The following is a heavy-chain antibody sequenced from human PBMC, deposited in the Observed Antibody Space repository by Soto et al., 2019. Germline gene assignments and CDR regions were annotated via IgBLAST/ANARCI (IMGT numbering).Heavy chain of an antibody. CDR1: GFTFSSYA. Sequence: GGSLRLSCAASGFTFSSYAMHWVRQAPGKGLEWVAVISYDGSNEYYADSVKGRFTISRDNSKNTLYLQMNSLRAEDTAVYYCARDDRTHSITIFGVANDAFDIWGQGTMVTVSS. CDR3: ARDDRTHSITIFGVANDAFDI. D-gene: IGHD3-3*01. J-gene: IGHJ3*02. CDR2: ISYDGSNE. V-gene: IGHV3-30-3*01.